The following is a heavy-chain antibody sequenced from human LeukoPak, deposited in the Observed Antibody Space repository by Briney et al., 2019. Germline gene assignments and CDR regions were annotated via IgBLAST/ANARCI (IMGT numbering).Heavy chain of an antibody. CDR3: ARGQLGYCSSTSCYGAKNWFDP. V-gene: IGHV4-34*01. D-gene: IGHD2-2*01. CDR2: INQSGST. J-gene: IGHJ5*02. Sequence: PSETLSLTCAVYGGSFSGYYWRWIRQPPGKGLEWIGEINQSGSTNFNPSLKSRVTISVDTSKNQSSLKLSSVTAADTAVYYCARGQLGYCSSTSCYGAKNWFDPWGQGTLVTVSS. CDR1: GGSFSGYY.